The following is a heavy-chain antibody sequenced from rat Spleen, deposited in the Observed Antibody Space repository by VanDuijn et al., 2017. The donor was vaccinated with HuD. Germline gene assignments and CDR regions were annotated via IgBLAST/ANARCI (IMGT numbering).Heavy chain of an antibody. J-gene: IGHJ4*01. V-gene: IGHV5-25*01. CDR1: GFTFTKYY. D-gene: IGHD1-11*01. CDR3: ARLEGIYVMDA. Sequence: EVQLVESGGGLVQPGRSLKLSCATSGFTFTKYYMAWVRQAPTKGLEWVASISPSGGSTYYRDSVKGRLTVSRDDAKSTLNLQMDSLRSEDTATYYCARLEGIYVMDAWGQGASVTVSS. CDR2: ISPSGGST.